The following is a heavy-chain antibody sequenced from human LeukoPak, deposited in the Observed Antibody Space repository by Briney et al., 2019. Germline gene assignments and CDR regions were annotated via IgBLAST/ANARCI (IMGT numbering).Heavy chain of an antibody. J-gene: IGHJ4*02. Sequence: GASVTVSCKASGYTFTVYYMHWVRQAPGQGVEWMGWINPNSGGTNYAQKFQGRVTMTRDTSISTAYMELSRLRSDDTAVYYCARDMSPVVITTMGGPFDYWGQGTLVTVSS. CDR3: ARDMSPVVITTMGGPFDY. V-gene: IGHV1-2*02. D-gene: IGHD3-22*01. CDR2: INPNSGGT. CDR1: GYTFTVYY.